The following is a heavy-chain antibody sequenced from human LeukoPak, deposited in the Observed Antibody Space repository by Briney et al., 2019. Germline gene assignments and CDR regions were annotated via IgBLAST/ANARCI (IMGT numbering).Heavy chain of an antibody. CDR1: GFTSKKYG. V-gene: IGHV3-30*02. Sequence: GGSLRLSCEASGFTSKKYGWHWFRQAPGKGREGLAFIEHDGSDKYYADSVKGRFTISSDNSKNTQFLQMNSLRAEDTAIYYCAKGGDLSYWYFDLWGRGTLVTVSS. J-gene: IGHJ2*01. CDR2: IEHDGSDK. CDR3: AKGGDLSYWYFDL.